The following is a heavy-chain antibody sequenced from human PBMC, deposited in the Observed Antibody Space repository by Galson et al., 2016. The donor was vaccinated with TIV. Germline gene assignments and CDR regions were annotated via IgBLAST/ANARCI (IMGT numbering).Heavy chain of an antibody. D-gene: IGHD2-8*01. CDR3: VRETKRGVWFDP. V-gene: IGHV4-31*03. J-gene: IGHJ5*02. CDR2: IYGSGSP. Sequence: PLSLTCSVSGESIGRSDSSWSWIRQNPGKGLEWIGYIYGSGSPYYNSALKRRATMSVDTSKNQFSLKLTALTAADPVVYYCVRETKRGVWFDPWGQGSLVTVSS. CDR1: GESIGRSDSS.